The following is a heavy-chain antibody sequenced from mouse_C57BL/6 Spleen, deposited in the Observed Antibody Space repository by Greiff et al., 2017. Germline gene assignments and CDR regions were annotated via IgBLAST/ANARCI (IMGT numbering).Heavy chain of an antibody. CDR1: GYTFTSYW. D-gene: IGHD1-3*01. V-gene: IGHV1-64*01. CDR2: IHPNSGST. CDR3: ARSGTSGARDY. Sequence: QVQLQQPGAELVKPGASVKLSCKASGYTFTSYWMHWVKQRPGQGLEWIGMIHPNSGSTNYNEKFKSKATLTVDKSSSTAYMQLSSLTSEDSAVYYCARSGTSGARDYWGQGTSVTVSS. J-gene: IGHJ4*01.